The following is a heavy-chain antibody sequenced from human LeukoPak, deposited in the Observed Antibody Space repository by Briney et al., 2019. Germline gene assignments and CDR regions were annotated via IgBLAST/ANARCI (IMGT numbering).Heavy chain of an antibody. CDR1: GYSFTNYW. D-gene: IGHD3-10*01. J-gene: IGHJ4*02. Sequence: GESLKISCKGSGYSFTNYWIAWVRQMPRKGLEWMGIVYPGDSDAKYSPSFQGQVLISADKSISTASLQWFSLKASDTAMYYCARFYYGSGGYPDYWGQGTLVTVSS. CDR3: ARFYYGSGGYPDY. CDR2: VYPGDSDA. V-gene: IGHV5-51*03.